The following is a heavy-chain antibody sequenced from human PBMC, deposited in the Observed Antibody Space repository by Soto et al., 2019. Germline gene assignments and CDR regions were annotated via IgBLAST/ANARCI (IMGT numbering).Heavy chain of an antibody. D-gene: IGHD4-4*01. V-gene: IGHV4-34*01. Sequence: ASETLSLTCAVYGGSFSGYYWSWIRQPPGKGLEWIGEINHSGSTNYNPSLKSRVTISVDTSKNQFSLKLSSVTAADTAVYYCGRGIEGDSNYARDVVDYCGQGTLVTVSS. CDR1: GGSFSGYY. CDR2: INHSGST. J-gene: IGHJ4*02. CDR3: GRGIEGDSNYARDVVDY.